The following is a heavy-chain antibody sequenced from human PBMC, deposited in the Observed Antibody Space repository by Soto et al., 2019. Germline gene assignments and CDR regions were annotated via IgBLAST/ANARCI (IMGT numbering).Heavy chain of an antibody. Sequence: PSETLSLTCAVSGGSISSGGYSWSWIRQPPGKGLERIGYIYHSGSTYYNPSLKSRVTISVDRSKNQFSLKLSSVTAADTAVYYCARGVGYYDILTGYYSWFAPWGQGTLVTVSS. CDR3: ARGVGYYDILTGYYSWFAP. V-gene: IGHV4-30-2*01. D-gene: IGHD3-9*01. J-gene: IGHJ5*02. CDR1: GGSISSGGYS. CDR2: IYHSGST.